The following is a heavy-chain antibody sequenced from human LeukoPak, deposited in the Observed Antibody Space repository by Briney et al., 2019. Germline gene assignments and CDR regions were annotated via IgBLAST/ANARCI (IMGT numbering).Heavy chain of an antibody. D-gene: IGHD3-3*01. CDR2: INPSGGST. CDR1: GYTFTSYY. Sequence: ASVKVSCKAPGYTFTSYYMHWVRQAPGQGLEWMGIINPSGGSTTYAQKFQGRVTMTTDTSTSTVYMELSSLRSEDTAVYFCARGQRWLSYTTYYYYGMDVWGQGTTVTVSS. CDR3: ARGQRWLSYTTYYYYGMDV. J-gene: IGHJ6*02. V-gene: IGHV1-46*01.